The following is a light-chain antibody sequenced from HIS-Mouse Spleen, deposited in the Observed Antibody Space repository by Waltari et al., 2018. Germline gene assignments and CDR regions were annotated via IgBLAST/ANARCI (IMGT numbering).Light chain of an antibody. CDR1: QSISSW. V-gene: IGKV1-5*03. CDR2: KAS. J-gene: IGKJ3*01. Sequence: IQMTQPPSTLSASVGARVTITCRASQSISSWLAWYQQKPGKAPKLLIYKASSLESGVPSRFSGSGSGTEFTLTISSLQPDDFATYYCQQYNSYLSTFGPGTKVDIK. CDR3: QQYNSYLST.